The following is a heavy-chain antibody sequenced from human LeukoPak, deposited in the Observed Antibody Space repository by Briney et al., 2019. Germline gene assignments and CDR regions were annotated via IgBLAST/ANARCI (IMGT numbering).Heavy chain of an antibody. J-gene: IGHJ4*02. D-gene: IGHD3-16*01. V-gene: IGHV3-30*03. CDR2: ISYDGSNK. CDR1: GFTFSSYG. Sequence: PGGSLRLSCAASGFTFSSYGMHWVRQAPGKGLEWVAVISYDGSNKYYADSVKGRFTISRDNSKNTLYLQMNSLRAEDTAVYYCARERGTADFDYWGQGTLVTVSS. CDR3: ARERGTADFDY.